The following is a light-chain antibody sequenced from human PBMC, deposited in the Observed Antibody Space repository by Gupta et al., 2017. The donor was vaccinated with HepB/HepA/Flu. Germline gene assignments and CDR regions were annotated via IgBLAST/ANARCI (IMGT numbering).Light chain of an antibody. CDR3: QQQDNLPIT. CDR1: QDISNY. J-gene: IGKJ5*01. Sequence: IQMTQSPSSLSASVGDRVTITCQASQDISNYLHWYQQKPGKAPKLLIYDASNLETGVPSRFSGSGSGTDFTFTISSLQPEDFATYYCQQQDNLPITFGQGTQLEIK. CDR2: DAS. V-gene: IGKV1-33*01.